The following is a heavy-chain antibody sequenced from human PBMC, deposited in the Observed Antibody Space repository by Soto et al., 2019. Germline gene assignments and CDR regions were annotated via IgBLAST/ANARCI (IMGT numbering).Heavy chain of an antibody. CDR1: RFTFSSYA. D-gene: IGHD4-4*01. CDR3: ARPLGRMDYNGAYFDL. V-gene: IGHV3-30-3*01. J-gene: IGHJ2*01. Sequence: GGSLRLSCAASRFTFSSYAMHWVRQAPGKGLEWVAVISYDGSNKYYTDSVKGRFTISRDNSKNTLYLQMNSLRAEDTAVYYCARPLGRMDYNGAYFDLGARGTLVPVSP. CDR2: ISYDGSNK.